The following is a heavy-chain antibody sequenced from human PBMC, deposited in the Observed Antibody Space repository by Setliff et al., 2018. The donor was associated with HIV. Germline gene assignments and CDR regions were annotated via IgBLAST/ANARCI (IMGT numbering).Heavy chain of an antibody. Sequence: TLSLTCTVSGGSISSGSYYWSWIRQPAGKGLEWIGRIYSSGSTKYNPSLKSRVTISVDTSKNQFSLKLRSVTAADTAVYYCAKERNPYYYDSSGYSWFDPWGQGTLVTVSS. V-gene: IGHV4-61*02. CDR2: IYSSGST. D-gene: IGHD3-22*01. CDR3: AKERNPYYYDSSGYSWFDP. J-gene: IGHJ5*02. CDR1: GGSISSGSYY.